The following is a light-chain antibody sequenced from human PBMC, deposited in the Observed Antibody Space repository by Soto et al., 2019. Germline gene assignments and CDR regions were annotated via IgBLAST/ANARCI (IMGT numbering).Light chain of an antibody. J-gene: IGKJ5*01. V-gene: IGKV3-15*01. Sequence: EIVMAQSPAGLSVSPGERSTLSCRSSQSVSSNLAWYQQKPGQAPRLLIYGASTRATGIPARFSGSGSGTEFTLTISSLQSEDFAVYYCQQYNNWPPITFGQGTRLEIK. CDR1: QSVSSN. CDR3: QQYNNWPPIT. CDR2: GAS.